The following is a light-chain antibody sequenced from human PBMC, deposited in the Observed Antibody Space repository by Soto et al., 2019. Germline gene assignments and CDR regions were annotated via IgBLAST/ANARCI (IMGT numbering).Light chain of an antibody. CDR2: KAS. J-gene: IGKJ1*01. CDR1: QTINSW. V-gene: IGKV1-5*03. CDR3: QQYKSYSSWT. Sequence: DIQMTQSPSTLSASVGARVTITCRASQTINSWLAWYQQKPGKAPKLLIYKASYLQSWVPSTFSGSGSGTEFTLTISSLQPDDFATYYCQQYKSYSSWTFGLGN.